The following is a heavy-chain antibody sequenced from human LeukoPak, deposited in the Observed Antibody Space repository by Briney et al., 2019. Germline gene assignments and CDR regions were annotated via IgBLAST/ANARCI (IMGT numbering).Heavy chain of an antibody. CDR3: ARVLYYYDSSGYYYDY. CDR2: INSDGSST. CDR1: GFTFSSYW. J-gene: IGHJ4*02. V-gene: IGHV3-74*01. D-gene: IGHD3-22*01. Sequence: GGSLRLSCAASGFTFSSYWMHWVRQAPGKGLVWVASINSDGSSTSYADSAKGRFTISRDNAKNTLYLQMNSLRAEDTAVYYCARVLYYYDSSGYYYDYWGQGTLVTVSS.